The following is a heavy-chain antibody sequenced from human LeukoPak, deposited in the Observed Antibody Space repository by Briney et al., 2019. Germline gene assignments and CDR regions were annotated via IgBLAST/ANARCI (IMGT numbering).Heavy chain of an antibody. CDR3: AKEEIAAGDY. D-gene: IGHD6-13*01. CDR2: IDSNSNFM. J-gene: IGHJ4*02. Sequence: GGSLRLSCAASGFTFGLYSMTWVRQAPGKGLEWVSLIDSNSNFMNYADSVKGRFTISRDNSKNTLYLQMNSLRAEDTAVYYCAKEEIAAGDYWGQGTLVTVSS. V-gene: IGHV3-21*04. CDR1: GFTFGLYS.